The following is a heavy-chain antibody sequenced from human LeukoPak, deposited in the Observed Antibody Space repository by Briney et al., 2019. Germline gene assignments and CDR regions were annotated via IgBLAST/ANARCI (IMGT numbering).Heavy chain of an antibody. V-gene: IGHV4-34*01. CDR2: IYHSGST. Sequence: SETLSLTCAVYGGSFSGYYWSWIRQPPGKGLEWIGSIYHSGSTYYNPSLKSRVTISVDTSKNQFSLKLSSVTAADTAVYYCARVPRHSNGAFDIWGQGTMVTVSS. CDR1: GGSFSGYY. CDR3: ARVPRHSNGAFDI. J-gene: IGHJ3*02. D-gene: IGHD2-21*01.